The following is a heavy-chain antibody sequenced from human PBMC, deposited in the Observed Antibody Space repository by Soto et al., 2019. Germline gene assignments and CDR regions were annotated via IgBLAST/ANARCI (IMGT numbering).Heavy chain of an antibody. CDR2: IKNKPDSGTT. CDR3: FYWFDP. Sequence: GGSLRLSCAASGFTFSDSWMSWVRQAPGKGLEWVGRIKNKPDSGTTDYAAPVIGRFTISRNDSKNTMYLQMNSLKPEDTAVYYCFYWFDPWGQGTLVTVSS. J-gene: IGHJ5*02. V-gene: IGHV3-15*01. CDR1: GFTFSDSW.